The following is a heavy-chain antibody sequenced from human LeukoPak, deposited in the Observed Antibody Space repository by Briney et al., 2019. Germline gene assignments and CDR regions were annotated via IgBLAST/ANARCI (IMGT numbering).Heavy chain of an antibody. CDR1: GGTFSSYA. V-gene: IGHV1-2*02. J-gene: IGHJ6*03. Sequence: ASVKVSCKASGGTFSSYAISWVRQAPGQGLEWMGWINPNSGGTNYAQKFQGRVTMTRDTSISTAYMELSRLRSDDTAVYYCATSGPSGDYDFWSGYSYYYYYYMDVWGKGTTVTVSS. CDR3: ATSGPSGDYDFWSGYSYYYYYYMDV. D-gene: IGHD3-3*01. CDR2: INPNSGGT.